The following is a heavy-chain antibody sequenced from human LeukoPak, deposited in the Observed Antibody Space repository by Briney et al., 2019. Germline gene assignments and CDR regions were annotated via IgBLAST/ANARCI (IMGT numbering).Heavy chain of an antibody. V-gene: IGHV3-23*01. CDR2: ISGSGGST. Sequence: PGGSLRLSCAASGFTFSKFAMSWVRQAPGKGLEWVSAISGSGGSTYYADSVKGRFTISRDNSKNTLYLQMNSLRAEDTAVYYCASSSSGWEYYFDYWGQGTLVTVSS. CDR1: GFTFSKFA. J-gene: IGHJ4*02. CDR3: ASSSSGWEYYFDY. D-gene: IGHD6-19*01.